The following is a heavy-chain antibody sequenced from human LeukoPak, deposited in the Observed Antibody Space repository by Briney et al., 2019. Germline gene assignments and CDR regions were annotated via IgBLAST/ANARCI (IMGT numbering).Heavy chain of an antibody. J-gene: IGHJ3*02. D-gene: IGHD1-14*01. Sequence: SETLSLTCTVSGGSISGYYWSWIRQPPGKELEWIGYIHYSGGTNYNPSLKSRVSFSVDTSKNQFSLELTSVTAADTAVYYCARLTKRNDPFAIWGQGTMVTVSS. V-gene: IGHV4-59*08. CDR1: GGSISGYY. CDR3: ARLTKRNDPFAI. CDR2: IHYSGGT.